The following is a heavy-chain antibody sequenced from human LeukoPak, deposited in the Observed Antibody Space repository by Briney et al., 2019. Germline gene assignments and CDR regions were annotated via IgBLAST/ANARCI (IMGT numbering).Heavy chain of an antibody. D-gene: IGHD5-24*01. CDR2: IDHRGDT. CDR3: ARGATISETGYFDF. V-gene: IGHV4-34*01. J-gene: IGHJ4*03. Sequence: SETLSLTCALYGGSFSRYCWSWIRQSPRKGLEWIAEIDHRGDTNYNPSVKSRVTISVDTSKNQFSLKVRSLSAADTAVYYCARGATISETGYFDFWGQGTPVTVSS. CDR1: GGSFSRYC.